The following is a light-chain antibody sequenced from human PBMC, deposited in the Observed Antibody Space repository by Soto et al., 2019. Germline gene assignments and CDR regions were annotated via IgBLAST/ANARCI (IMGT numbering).Light chain of an antibody. CDR3: QQYNNWWT. J-gene: IGKJ1*01. V-gene: IGKV3-15*01. CDR1: QSVTSN. Sequence: EIVMTQSPATLSVSPGERATLSCRASQSVTSNLAWYQQKPGRAPRLLIYGASTRATGIPARFSGSGSGTEFTLTISNLQSEDFAVYYCQQYNNWWTFGQGTKVDIK. CDR2: GAS.